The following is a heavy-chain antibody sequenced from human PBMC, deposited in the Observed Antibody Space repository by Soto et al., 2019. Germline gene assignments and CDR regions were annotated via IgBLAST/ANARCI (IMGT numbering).Heavy chain of an antibody. CDR1: GFSLSTSSMC. CDR3: ARINPSNWLVDY. CDR2: IDWDDDK. D-gene: IGHD7-27*01. V-gene: IGHV2-70*11. Sequence: SGPTVVNPTQTLTLTCTFSGFSLSTSSMCVSWIRQAPGKALEWLARIDWDDDKYYRTSLKTRLIISKDTSKNQVVLRLTNMDLVDTATYYCARINPSNWLVDYWGQGTLVTVSS. J-gene: IGHJ4*02.